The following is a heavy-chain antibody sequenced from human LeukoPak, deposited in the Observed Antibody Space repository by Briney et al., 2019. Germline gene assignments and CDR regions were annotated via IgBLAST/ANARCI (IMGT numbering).Heavy chain of an antibody. D-gene: IGHD3-10*01. CDR1: GYTFTGYY. Sequence: ASVKVSCKASGYTFTGYYMHWVRQAPGQGLEWMGWINPNSGGTNYAQKFQGRVTMTRDASISTAYMELSRLRSDDTAVYYCARYYYGSGNYRKFDYWGQGTLVTVSS. V-gene: IGHV1-2*02. J-gene: IGHJ4*02. CDR3: ARYYYGSGNYRKFDY. CDR2: INPNSGGT.